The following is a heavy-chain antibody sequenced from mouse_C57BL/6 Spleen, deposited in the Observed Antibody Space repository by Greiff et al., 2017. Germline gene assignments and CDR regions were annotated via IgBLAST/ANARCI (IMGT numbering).Heavy chain of an antibody. J-gene: IGHJ3*01. CDR1: GYSFTSYY. Sequence: VQLQQSGPELVQPGASVKISCKASGYSFTSYYIHWVKQRPGQGLEWIGWIYPGSGNTKYNEKFKGKATLTADTSSSTAYMQLSSLTSEDSAVYYCARRDYDGAWLAYWGQGTLVTVAA. D-gene: IGHD2-4*01. CDR2: IYPGSGNT. CDR3: ARRDYDGAWLAY. V-gene: IGHV1-66*01.